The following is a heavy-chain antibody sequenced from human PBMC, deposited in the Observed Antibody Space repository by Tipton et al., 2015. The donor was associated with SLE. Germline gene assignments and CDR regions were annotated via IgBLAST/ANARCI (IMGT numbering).Heavy chain of an antibody. CDR3: AREGEKAGEDF. V-gene: IGHV4-59*02. D-gene: IGHD3-16*01. Sequence: TLSLTCTVSGASVSSHYWNWIRQTPGKGLEWIGYIHYNRDTNYHPSLKSRVTMSVDMSKNQFSLKLTSVTAADTAVYYCAREGEKAGEDFWGPGMLVTVSS. CDR1: GASVSSHY. CDR2: IHYNRDT. J-gene: IGHJ4*02.